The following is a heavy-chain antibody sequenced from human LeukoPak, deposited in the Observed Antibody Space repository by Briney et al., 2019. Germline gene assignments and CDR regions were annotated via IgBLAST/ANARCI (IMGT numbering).Heavy chain of an antibody. CDR2: IKQDGSEK. CDR3: ARRAGAYSHPYDY. Sequence: GGSLRLSCAASGFTFSNYWMTWVRQAPGKGLEWVANIKQDGSEKYYVDSVKGRFTISRDNAKNSLYLQMNSLRAEDTAVYYCARRAGAYSHPYDYWGQGTLVTVSS. CDR1: GFTFSNYW. D-gene: IGHD4/OR15-4a*01. V-gene: IGHV3-7*03. J-gene: IGHJ4*02.